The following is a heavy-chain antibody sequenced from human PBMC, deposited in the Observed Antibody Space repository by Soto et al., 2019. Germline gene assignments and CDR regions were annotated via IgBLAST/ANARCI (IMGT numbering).Heavy chain of an antibody. CDR3: ARSSYYGSDTYTDYGVVV. D-gene: IGHD3-10*01. CDR1: GYTFTYVY. CDR2: ITPYNGNT. V-gene: IGHV1-45*02. Sequence: QMHLVQSGAEVKRTGSSVKISCKASGYTFTYVYLHWVRQAPGQSLEWMGCITPYNGNTRYAQKFQDRVTITMDGSLTVFLELSSLRSEDTAIYYCARSSYYGSDTYTDYGVVVWGQGTTVTVSS. J-gene: IGHJ6*02.